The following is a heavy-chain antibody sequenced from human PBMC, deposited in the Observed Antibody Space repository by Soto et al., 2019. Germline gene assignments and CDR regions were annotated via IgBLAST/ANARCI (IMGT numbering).Heavy chain of an antibody. V-gene: IGHV4-34*01. Sequence: DTLSLTCAVYGGSFSGYYWSWIRQPPGKGLEWIGEINHSGSTNYNPSLKSRVTISVDTSKNQFSLKLSSVTAADTAVYYCARGGYCSSTSCSNGGWFDPWGQGTLVTVSS. D-gene: IGHD2-2*01. CDR2: INHSGST. J-gene: IGHJ5*02. CDR3: ARGGYCSSTSCSNGGWFDP. CDR1: GGSFSGYY.